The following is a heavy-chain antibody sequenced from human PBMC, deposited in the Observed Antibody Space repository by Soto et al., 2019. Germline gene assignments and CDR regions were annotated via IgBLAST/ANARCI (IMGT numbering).Heavy chain of an antibody. CDR1: GGTFSSYA. V-gene: IGHV1-69*13. CDR2: IIPIFGTA. CDR3: ARRPRGTYYYYYYGMDV. Sequence: SVKVSCKASGGTFSSYAISWVRQAPGQGLEWMGGIIPIFGTANYAQKFQGRVTITADESTSTAYMELSSLRSEDTAVYYCARRPRGTYYYYYYGMDVWGQGTTGTVSS. D-gene: IGHD1-1*01. J-gene: IGHJ6*02.